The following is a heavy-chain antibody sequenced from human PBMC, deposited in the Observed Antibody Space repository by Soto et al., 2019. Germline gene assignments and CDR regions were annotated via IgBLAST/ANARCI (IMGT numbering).Heavy chain of an antibody. Sequence: EVELLESGGGLVQPGGSLRLSCAASGFTFTTYAMSWVRQAPGKGLEWVSVISGSGGSTYYADSVKGRFTISRDNSKNPLFLQMNSLRAEDTAVYYCAKGWGDSPWSYLDYWGQGILVTVSS. CDR3: AKGWGDSPWSYLDY. D-gene: IGHD3-10*01. CDR1: GFTFTTYA. J-gene: IGHJ4*02. CDR2: ISGSGGST. V-gene: IGHV3-23*01.